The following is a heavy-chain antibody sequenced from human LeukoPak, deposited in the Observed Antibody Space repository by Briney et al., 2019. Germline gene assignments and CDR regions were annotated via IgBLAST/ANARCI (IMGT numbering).Heavy chain of an antibody. J-gene: IGHJ5*02. Sequence: ASVKVSCKASGYTFTSYDINWVRQATGQGLEWMGWMNPNSGNTGYAQKFQGRVTMTRDMSTSTVYMELSSLRSEDTAVYYCARGYRIAAAGTPRWFDPWGQGTLVTVSS. D-gene: IGHD6-13*01. CDR3: ARGYRIAAAGTPRWFDP. CDR1: GYTFTSYD. V-gene: IGHV1-8*01. CDR2: MNPNSGNT.